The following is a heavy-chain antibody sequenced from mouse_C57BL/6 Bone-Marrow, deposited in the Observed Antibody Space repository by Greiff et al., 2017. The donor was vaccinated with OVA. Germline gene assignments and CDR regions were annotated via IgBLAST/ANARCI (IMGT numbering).Heavy chain of an antibody. CDR3: ARDASQAWCAY. D-gene: IGHD3-2*02. V-gene: IGHV7-1*01. Sequence: EVMLVESGGGLVQSGRSLRLSCATSGFTFSDFYMEWVRQAPGKGLEWIAASRNKANDYTTEYSASVKGRFIVSRDTSQSILYLQMNALRAEDTAIYYCARDASQAWCAYWGQGTLVTVSA. CDR1: GFTFSDFY. CDR2: SRNKANDYTT. J-gene: IGHJ3*01.